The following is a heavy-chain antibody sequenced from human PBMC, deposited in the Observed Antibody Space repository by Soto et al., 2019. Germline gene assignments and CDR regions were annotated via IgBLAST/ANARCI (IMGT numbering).Heavy chain of an antibody. CDR2: IYYSGST. J-gene: IGHJ4*02. V-gene: IGHV4-39*01. CDR3: AGSPPDRSIFGMVMGGPNYFDY. Sequence: SETLSLTCTVSGGSISSSSYYWGWIRQPPGKGLEWIGSIYYSGSTYYNPSLKSRVTISVDTSKNQFSLKLSSVTAADTAVYYCAGSPPDRSIFGMVMGGPNYFDYWGQGTLVTVSS. CDR1: GGSISSSSYY. D-gene: IGHD3-3*01.